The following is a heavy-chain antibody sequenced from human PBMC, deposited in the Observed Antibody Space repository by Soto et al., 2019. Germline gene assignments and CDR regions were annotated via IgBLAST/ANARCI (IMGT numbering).Heavy chain of an antibody. V-gene: IGHV3-11*01. Sequence: GGSLRLSCAASGLTFIDYCMSWIRKAPGKGLEWVSYISSSGSTIYYADSVKGRFTISRDNAKNSLYLQMNSLRAEDTAVYYCARRSVVVVAASQTYYYYYMDVWGKGTTVTVSS. CDR1: GLTFIDYC. D-gene: IGHD2-15*01. CDR3: ARRSVVVVAASQTYYYYYMDV. CDR2: ISSSGSTI. J-gene: IGHJ6*03.